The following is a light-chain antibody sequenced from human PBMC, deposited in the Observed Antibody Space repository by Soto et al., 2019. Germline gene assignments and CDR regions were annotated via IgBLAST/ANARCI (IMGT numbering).Light chain of an antibody. V-gene: IGLV2-23*02. CDR2: EVS. CDR1: SSDVGSYNL. J-gene: IGLJ1*01. Sequence: QSVLTQPASVSGSPGQSITISCTGTSSDVGSYNLVSWYQQHPGKAPKLMIYEVSKRPSGVSNRFSGSKSGNTASLTISWLQAEDEADYYCCSYAGSSTFLYGFRTGTKVTVL. CDR3: CSYAGSSTFLYG.